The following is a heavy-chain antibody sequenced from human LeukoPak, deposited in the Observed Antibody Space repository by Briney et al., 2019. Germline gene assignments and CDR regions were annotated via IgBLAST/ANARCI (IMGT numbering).Heavy chain of an antibody. D-gene: IGHD2-15*01. CDR3: ARDQLGCSGGSCYLRPFDY. J-gene: IGHJ4*02. Sequence: PGGSLRLSCAASGFTFSSYAMSWVRQAPGKGQEWVSAISGSGGSTYYADSVKGRFTISRDNSKNTLYLQMNSLRAEDTAVYYCARDQLGCSGGSCYLRPFDYWGQGTLVTVSS. CDR2: ISGSGGST. V-gene: IGHV3-23*01. CDR1: GFTFSSYA.